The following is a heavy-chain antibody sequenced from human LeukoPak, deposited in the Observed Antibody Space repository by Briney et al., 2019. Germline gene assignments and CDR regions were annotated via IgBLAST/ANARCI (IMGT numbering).Heavy chain of an antibody. Sequence: GASVKVSCKASGYTFTSYGISWVRQAPGQGLEWMGWISAYNGNTNYAQKLQGRVTMTTDTSTSAAYMELRSLRSDDTAVYYCARVIFLIWFGEYAIRAFDYWGQGTLVTVSS. CDR3: ARVIFLIWFGEYAIRAFDY. CDR2: ISAYNGNT. D-gene: IGHD3-10*01. V-gene: IGHV1-18*01. CDR1: GYTFTSYG. J-gene: IGHJ4*02.